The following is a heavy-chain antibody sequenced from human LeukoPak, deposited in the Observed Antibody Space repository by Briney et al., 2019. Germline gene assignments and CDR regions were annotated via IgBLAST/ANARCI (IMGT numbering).Heavy chain of an antibody. CDR2: IKQDGSEK. CDR1: GFTFSSYW. D-gene: IGHD5-24*01. V-gene: IGHV3-7*01. CDR3: ARDPSDGYNSGNDY. Sequence: PGGSLRLSCAASGFTFSSYWMSWVRQAPGKGLEWVANIKQDGSEKHYVDSVKGRFTISRDNAKNSLYLQMNSLRAEDTAVYYCARDPSDGYNSGNDYWGQGTLVTVSS. J-gene: IGHJ4*02.